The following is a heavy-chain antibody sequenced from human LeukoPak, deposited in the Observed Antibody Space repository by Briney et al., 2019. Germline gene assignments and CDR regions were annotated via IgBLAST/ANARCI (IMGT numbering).Heavy chain of an antibody. CDR1: GFTFSSYA. CDR3: AKEILPHTYYYDSSGYYPFDY. Sequence: PGGSLRLSCAASGFTFSSYAMNWVRQAPGKGLEWVSAITGSGGRTYYADSVKGRFTISRDNSKNTLYLQMNSLRAEDTAVYYCAKEILPHTYYYDSSGYYPFDYWGQGTLVTVSS. J-gene: IGHJ4*02. V-gene: IGHV3-23*01. D-gene: IGHD3-22*01. CDR2: ITGSGGRT.